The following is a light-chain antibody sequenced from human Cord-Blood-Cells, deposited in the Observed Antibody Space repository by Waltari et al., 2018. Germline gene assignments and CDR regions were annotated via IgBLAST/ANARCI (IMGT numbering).Light chain of an antibody. V-gene: IGLV2-14*03. J-gene: IGLJ1*01. Sequence: QSALTQPASVSGSPGQSITIPSTGTSSDVGGYNYVSWYQQHPGKAPKVMIYDVSNRPSEVSNRFSGSKSGNTASLTSSGLQAEDEADYYCSSYTSSSTLGFGTGTKVTVL. CDR1: SSDVGGYNY. CDR3: SSYTSSSTLG. CDR2: DVS.